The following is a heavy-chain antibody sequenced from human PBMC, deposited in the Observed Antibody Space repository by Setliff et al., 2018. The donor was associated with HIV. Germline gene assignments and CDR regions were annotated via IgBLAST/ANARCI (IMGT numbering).Heavy chain of an antibody. Sequence: PGGSLRLSCVGSGFNFKNYNMNWVRQAPGKGLEWISSISSDSRYIYYADSVEGRFTISRDNSKNTLYRQMGSLRAEDMAVYYCARVAAGHCSCGTCYFGYWGQGTLVTVSS. CDR3: ARVAAGHCSCGTCYFGY. CDR2: ISSDSRYI. J-gene: IGHJ4*02. D-gene: IGHD2-15*01. CDR1: GFNFKNYN. V-gene: IGHV3-64*02.